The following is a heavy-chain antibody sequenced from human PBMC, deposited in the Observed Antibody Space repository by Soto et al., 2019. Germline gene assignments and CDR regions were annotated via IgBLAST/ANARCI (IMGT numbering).Heavy chain of an antibody. J-gene: IGHJ6*02. Sequence: GGSLRLSCAASGFTLSSYAMSWVRQAPGKGLEWVSAISGSGGSTYYADSVKGRFTISRDNSKNTLYLQMNSLRAEDTAVYYCAKERRQGTGARRCMDAWGHGTTVTVS. CDR2: ISGSGGST. CDR1: GFTLSSYA. CDR3: AKERRQGTGARRCMDA. V-gene: IGHV3-23*01. D-gene: IGHD1-1*01.